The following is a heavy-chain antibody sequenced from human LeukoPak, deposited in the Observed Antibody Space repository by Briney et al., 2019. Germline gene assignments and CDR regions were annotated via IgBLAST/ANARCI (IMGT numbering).Heavy chain of an antibody. CDR3: ARDYYGGSAGSNWFDP. CDR1: GGTFSSYA. CDR2: IIPILGIA. V-gene: IGHV1-69*04. D-gene: IGHD4-23*01. J-gene: IGHJ5*02. Sequence: SVKVSCKASGGTFSSYAISWVRQAPGQGLEWMGRIIPILGIANYAQKFQGRVTITADKSTSTAYMELSSLRSEDTAVYYCARDYYGGSAGSNWFDPWGQGTLVTVSS.